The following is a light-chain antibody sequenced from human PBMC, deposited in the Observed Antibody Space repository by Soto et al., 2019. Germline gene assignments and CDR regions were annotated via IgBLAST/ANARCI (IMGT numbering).Light chain of an antibody. J-gene: IGLJ1*01. V-gene: IGLV2-14*01. CDR2: DVT. Sequence: QTAVTQPAYVSGSPGQSITISCTGTISDVGGYIYVSWYQQHPGKAPKLMIYDVTSRPSGVSYRFSGSKSGNTASLTISGLQAEDEADYYRRSYTTSSSYVFGTGTKVTVL. CDR1: ISDVGGYIY. CDR3: RSYTTSSSYV.